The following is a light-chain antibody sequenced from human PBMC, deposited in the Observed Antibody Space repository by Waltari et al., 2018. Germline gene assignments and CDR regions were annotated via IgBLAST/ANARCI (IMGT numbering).Light chain of an antibody. CDR3: LQALQVPAT. J-gene: IGKJ3*01. CDR2: LGS. V-gene: IGKV2-28*01. CDR1: RNLLHSNGYNY. Sequence: DIVLSQSPLSLPVIAGEPASISCRSSRNLLHSNGYNYLDWYVQKPGRSPQVLFYLGSNRASGVPDRFSGSGSGTDFTLRISRVEAEDVGVYYCLQALQVPATFGPGTKVEIK.